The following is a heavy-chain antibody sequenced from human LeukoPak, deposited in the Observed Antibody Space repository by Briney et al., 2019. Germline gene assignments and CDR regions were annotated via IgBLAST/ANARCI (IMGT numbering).Heavy chain of an antibody. CDR1: GFTFSSYG. V-gene: IGHV3-33*08. CDR2: IWYDGSNK. D-gene: IGHD6-13*01. Sequence: GGSLRLSCAASGFTFSSYGMHWVRQAPGKGLEWVAIIWYDGSNKYYADFVKGRFTTSRDNSKNTLYLQMNSLRADDTAVYYCARVSGYSGTWYVDYWGQGTLVTVSS. CDR3: ARVSGYSGTWYVDY. J-gene: IGHJ4*02.